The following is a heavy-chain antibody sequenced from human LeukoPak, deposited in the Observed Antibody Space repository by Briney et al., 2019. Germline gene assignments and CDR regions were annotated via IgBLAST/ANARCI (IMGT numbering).Heavy chain of an antibody. CDR2: INHSGST. CDR1: GGSFSGYY. V-gene: IGHV4-34*01. Sequence: SETLSLTCAVYGGSFSGYYWSWIRQPPGKGLEWIGEINHSGSTNYNPSLKSRVTISVGTSKNQFSLKLSSVTAADTAVYYCARDGIAAAGSWFDPWGQGTLVTVSS. J-gene: IGHJ5*02. D-gene: IGHD6-13*01. CDR3: ARDGIAAAGSWFDP.